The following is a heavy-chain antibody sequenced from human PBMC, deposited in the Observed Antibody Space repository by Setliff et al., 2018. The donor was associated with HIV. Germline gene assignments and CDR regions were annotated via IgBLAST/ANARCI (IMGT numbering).Heavy chain of an antibody. D-gene: IGHD2-2*01. Sequence: ASVKVSCKVSGYTLTELSMHWVRQAPGKGLEWMGGFDPEDGETIYAQKFQGRVTMTEDTSTDTAYVELSSLRSEDTAVYYCATDRILGYCSSTSCSNAFEIWGQGTMVTV. V-gene: IGHV1-24*01. CDR1: GYTLTELS. CDR2: FDPEDGET. CDR3: ATDRILGYCSSTSCSNAFEI. J-gene: IGHJ3*02.